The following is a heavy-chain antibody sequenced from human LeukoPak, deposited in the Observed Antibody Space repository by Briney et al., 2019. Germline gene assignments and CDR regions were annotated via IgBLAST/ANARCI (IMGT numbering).Heavy chain of an antibody. CDR1: GDSVSSNSAA. Sequence: QTLSLTCAISGDSVSSNSAAWNWIRQSPSRGLEWLGRTYYRSKWYNDYAVSVKSRITINPDTSKNQFSLQLNSVTPEDTAVYYCARSGCSGGSCYDRHFFDYWGQGTLVTVSS. D-gene: IGHD2-15*01. CDR3: ARSGCSGGSCYDRHFFDY. CDR2: TYYRSKWYN. V-gene: IGHV6-1*01. J-gene: IGHJ4*02.